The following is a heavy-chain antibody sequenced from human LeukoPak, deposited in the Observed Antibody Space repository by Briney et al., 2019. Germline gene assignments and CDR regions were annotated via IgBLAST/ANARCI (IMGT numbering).Heavy chain of an antibody. CDR3: AKAPGGIVGY. Sequence: GGSLRLSCAASGFTFSSSAMSWVRQAPGKGLEWVSAINGGGGSTYYADSAKGRFTISRDNSKNTLYLQMNSLRAGDTAVYYCAKAPGGIVGYWGQGTLVTVSS. V-gene: IGHV3-23*01. CDR1: GFTFSSSA. J-gene: IGHJ4*02. CDR2: INGGGGST. D-gene: IGHD3-16*01.